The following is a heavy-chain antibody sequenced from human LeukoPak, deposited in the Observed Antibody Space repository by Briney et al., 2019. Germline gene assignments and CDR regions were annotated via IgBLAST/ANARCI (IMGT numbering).Heavy chain of an antibody. D-gene: IGHD1-26*01. V-gene: IGHV3-30*18. CDR1: GFTFSSYG. CDR3: AKLVGATTRMDY. Sequence: PGGSLRLSCAASGFTFSSYGMHWVRQAPGKGLEWVAVISYDGSNKYYADSVKGRFTISRDNSKNTLYLQMNSLRAEDTAVYYCAKLVGATTRMDYWGQGTLVTVSS. J-gene: IGHJ4*02. CDR2: ISYDGSNK.